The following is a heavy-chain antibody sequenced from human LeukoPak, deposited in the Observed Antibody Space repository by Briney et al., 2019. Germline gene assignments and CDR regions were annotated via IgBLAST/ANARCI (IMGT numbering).Heavy chain of an antibody. CDR2: IYYSGST. V-gene: IGHV4-59*01. J-gene: IGHJ3*02. Sequence: PSETLSLTCTVSGGSISTYYWSWIRQPPGKGLEWIGYIYYSGSTSYNPSLKSRVTISVDTSKNQFSLKLSSVTAADTAVYYCAREQDSGDYRGDAFDIWGQGTMVTVSS. CDR3: AREQDSGDYRGDAFDI. D-gene: IGHD4-17*01. CDR1: GGSISTYY.